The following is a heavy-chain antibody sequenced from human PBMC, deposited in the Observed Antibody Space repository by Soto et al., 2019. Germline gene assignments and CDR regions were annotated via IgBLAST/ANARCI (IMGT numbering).Heavy chain of an antibody. V-gene: IGHV1-46*01. J-gene: IGHJ6*02. D-gene: IGHD2-15*01. CDR2: INPSGGST. CDR1: GYTITSYY. CDR3: ARELRNLDIVVVVAADSYYYYGMDV. Sequence: ASVKVSCKASGYTITSYYMHWVRQAPGQGLEWMGIINPSGGSTSYAQKFQGRVTMTRDTSTSTVYMELSSLRSEDTAVYYCARELRNLDIVVVVAADSYYYYGMDVWGQGTTVTVSS.